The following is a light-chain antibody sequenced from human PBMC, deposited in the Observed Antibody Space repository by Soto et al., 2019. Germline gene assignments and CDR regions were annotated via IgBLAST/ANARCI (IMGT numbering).Light chain of an antibody. V-gene: IGLV2-14*01. CDR3: SSYTSSSTLV. CDR1: SSDVGGYNY. J-gene: IGLJ2*01. Sequence: QSVLTQPAYVSGSPGQSITISCTGTSSDVGGYNYVSWYQQHPGKAPKLMIYEVSNRPSGVSNRFSGSKSGNTASLTISGLQAEDEADYYCSSYTSSSTLVFGGGTKHTV. CDR2: EVS.